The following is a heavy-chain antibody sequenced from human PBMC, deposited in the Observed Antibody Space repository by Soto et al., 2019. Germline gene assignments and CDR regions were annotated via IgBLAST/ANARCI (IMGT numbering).Heavy chain of an antibody. CDR3: TTDPYDLGSGWFDP. V-gene: IGHV3-15*01. CDR2: IKSKTDGGTT. J-gene: IGHJ5*02. D-gene: IGHD3-3*01. Sequence: GGSLRLSCAASGFTFSNAWMSWVRQAPGKGLEWVGRIKSKTDGGTTDYAAPVKGRFTISRDDSKNTLSLQMNSLKTEDTAVYYCTTDPYDLGSGWFDPWGQGTLVTVSS. CDR1: GFTFSNAW.